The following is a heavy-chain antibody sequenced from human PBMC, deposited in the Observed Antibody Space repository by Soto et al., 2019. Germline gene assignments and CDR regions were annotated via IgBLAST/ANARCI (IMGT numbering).Heavy chain of an antibody. V-gene: IGHV1-24*01. D-gene: IGHD2-21*02. CDR1: GYTLTELS. CDR3: ATTRGGIVAVTADQYYFDY. J-gene: IGHJ4*02. CDR2: FDPEDGET. Sequence: ASVKVSCKVSGYTLTELSMHWVRQAPGKGLEWMGGFDPEDGETIYAQKFQGRVTMTEDTSTDTAYMELSSLRSEDTAVYYCATTRGGIVAVTADQYYFDYWGQGTLVTVSS.